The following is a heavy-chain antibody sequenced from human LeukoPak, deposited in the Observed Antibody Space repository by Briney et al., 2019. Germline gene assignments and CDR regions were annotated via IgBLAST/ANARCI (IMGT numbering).Heavy chain of an antibody. J-gene: IGHJ4*02. CDR3: VSPYCTGSGC. V-gene: IGHV5-51*01. Sequence: GESLKISCKGSGYNFTNYWIGWVRQMPGKGLEWMGIIYPGDSDTRYSPSFQGQVRMSTDKSINTAYLQWSSLRASDTAMYYCVSPYCTGSGCWGQGTLVTVSS. CDR1: GYNFTNYW. D-gene: IGHD2-8*02. CDR2: IYPGDSDT.